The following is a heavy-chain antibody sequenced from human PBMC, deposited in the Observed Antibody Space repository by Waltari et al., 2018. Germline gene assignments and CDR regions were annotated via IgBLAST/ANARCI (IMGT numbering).Heavy chain of an antibody. CDR2: ISGSGGTS. D-gene: IGHD3-10*01. V-gene: IGHV3-23*01. J-gene: IGHJ4*01. CDR1: GFTFSHFA. Sequence: VQLLESGGDLIQPGGSLRLSCAASGFTFSHFAMTWVRQAPGKRLEWVSSISGSGGTSYYTDSVTGRFTISRDNSENTLYLHMNSLRAEDSAIYYCAKDRGSGRIYFD. CDR3: AKDRGSGRIYFD.